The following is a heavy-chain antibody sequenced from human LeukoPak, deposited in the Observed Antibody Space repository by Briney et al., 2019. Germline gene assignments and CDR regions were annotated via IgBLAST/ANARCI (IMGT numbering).Heavy chain of an antibody. J-gene: IGHJ4*02. CDR2: ISSSSSYI. V-gene: IGHV3-21*01. CDR3: ARGALYCSGGSCYFDY. Sequence: GGSLRLSCAASGFTFSSYSMNWVRQAPGKGLEWVSSISSSSSYIYYADSVKGRFTISRDNAKNSLYLQMNSPRAEDTAVYYCARGALYCSGGSCYFDYWGQGTLVTVSS. CDR1: GFTFSSYS. D-gene: IGHD2-15*01.